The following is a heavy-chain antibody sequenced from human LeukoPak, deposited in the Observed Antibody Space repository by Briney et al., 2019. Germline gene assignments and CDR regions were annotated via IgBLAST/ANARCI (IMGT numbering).Heavy chain of an antibody. J-gene: IGHJ5*02. V-gene: IGHV4-39*01. CDR2: IYYSGST. CDR3: ARHLGSYGSRWFDP. Sequence: SETLSLTCTVSGGSIGSSSYYWGWIRQPPGKGLEWIGSIYYSGSTYYNPSLKSRVTISVDTSKNQFSLKLSSVTAADTAVYYCARHLGSYGSRWFDPWGQGTLVTVSS. CDR1: GGSIGSSSYY. D-gene: IGHD5-18*01.